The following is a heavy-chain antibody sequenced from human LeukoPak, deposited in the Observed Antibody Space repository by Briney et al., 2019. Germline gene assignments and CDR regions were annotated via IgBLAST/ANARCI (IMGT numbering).Heavy chain of an antibody. CDR1: GGSISTYY. Sequence: SETLSLTCTVSGGSISTYYWSWIRQHPGKGLEWIGYIYYSGNTNYNPSLKSRVSISVDTSKSQFSLQLRSVTAADTSVYYCAGPGGAFDYWGQGTLVTVSS. D-gene: IGHD3-16*01. V-gene: IGHV4-59*08. CDR2: IYYSGNT. CDR3: AGPGGAFDY. J-gene: IGHJ4*02.